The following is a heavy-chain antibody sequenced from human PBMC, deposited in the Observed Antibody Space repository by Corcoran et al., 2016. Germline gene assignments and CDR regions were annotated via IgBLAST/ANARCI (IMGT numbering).Heavy chain of an antibody. CDR2: IYYSGST. J-gene: IGHJ5*02. Sequence: QLQLQESGPGLVKPSETLSLTCTVSGGSISSSSYYWGWIRQPPGKGLEWIGSIYYSGSTYYNPSLKSRVTISVDTSKNQFSLKLSSVTAADTAVYYWARVAITFGGVITYNWFDPWGQGTLVTVSS. CDR1: GGSISSSSYY. D-gene: IGHD3-16*02. V-gene: IGHV4-39*07. CDR3: ARVAITFGGVITYNWFDP.